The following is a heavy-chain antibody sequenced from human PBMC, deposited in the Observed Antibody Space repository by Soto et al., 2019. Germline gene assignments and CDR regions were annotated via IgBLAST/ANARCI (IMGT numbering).Heavy chain of an antibody. Sequence: SETLSLTCTVSGGSISSYYWSWIRQPPGKGLEWIGYIYYSGSTNYNPSLKSRVTISVDTSKNQFSLKLSSVTAADTAVYYCARVGYCSSNSCYWGGWFDPWGQGTLVTVSS. V-gene: IGHV4-59*01. D-gene: IGHD2-2*01. CDR1: GGSISSYY. CDR2: IYYSGST. CDR3: ARVGYCSSNSCYWGGWFDP. J-gene: IGHJ5*02.